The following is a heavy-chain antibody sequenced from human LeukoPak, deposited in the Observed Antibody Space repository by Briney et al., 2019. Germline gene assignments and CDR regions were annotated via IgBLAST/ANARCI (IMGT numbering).Heavy chain of an antibody. J-gene: IGHJ4*02. D-gene: IGHD2-15*01. V-gene: IGHV1-2*02. CDR2: INPNSGGT. CDR1: GYTFTSYY. CDR3: ARAPGYCSGGSCYGLGDY. Sequence: ASVKVSCKASGYTFTSYYMHWVRQAPGQGLEWMGWINPNSGGTNYAQKFQGRVTMTRDTSISTAYMELSRLRSDDTAVYYCARAPGYCSGGSCYGLGDYWGQGTLVTVSS.